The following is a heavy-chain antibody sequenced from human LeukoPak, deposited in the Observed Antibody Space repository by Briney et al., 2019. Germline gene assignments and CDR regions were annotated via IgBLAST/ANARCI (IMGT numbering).Heavy chain of an antibody. D-gene: IGHD3-3*01. J-gene: IGHJ4*02. CDR3: ARGSGFYLDYFDY. CDR2: VSGGGATT. CDR1: RFTFSSYG. Sequence: PGGSLRLSCAASRFTFSSYGMSWVRKSPGKGLEWVAGVSGGGATTYYADSVKGRFTISRDNSKNTLFLQMNSLRAEDTAVYYCARGSGFYLDYFDYWGQGTLITVSS. V-gene: IGHV3-23*01.